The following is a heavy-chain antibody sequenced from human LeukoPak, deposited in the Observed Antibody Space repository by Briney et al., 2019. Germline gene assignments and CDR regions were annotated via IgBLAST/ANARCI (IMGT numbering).Heavy chain of an antibody. CDR2: IKQDGSEK. D-gene: IGHD3-3*01. V-gene: IGHV3-7*01. Sequence: GGSLRLSCAASGFTFSSYWMSWVRQAPGKGLEWVANIKQDGSEKYYVDSVKGRFTISRDNAKNSLYLQMNSLRAEDTAVYYCAGFSDYDFWSGYYYPNWFDPWGQGTLVTVSS. J-gene: IGHJ5*02. CDR1: GFTFSSYW. CDR3: AGFSDYDFWSGYYYPNWFDP.